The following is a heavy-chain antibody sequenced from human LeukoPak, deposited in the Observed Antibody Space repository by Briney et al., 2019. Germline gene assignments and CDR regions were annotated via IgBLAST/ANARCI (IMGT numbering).Heavy chain of an antibody. D-gene: IGHD3-22*01. J-gene: IGHJ4*02. CDR3: AKDYYYDSSGYTYFDD. CDR1: GFTFNDYA. Sequence: SLRLSXVASGFTFNDYAMHWVRQAPGKGLEWVSGISWNSGTIGYADSVKGRFTISRDNAKNSLYLQMNSLRAEDMALYYCAKDYYYDSSGYTYFDDWGQGTLVTVSS. CDR2: ISWNSGTI. V-gene: IGHV3-9*03.